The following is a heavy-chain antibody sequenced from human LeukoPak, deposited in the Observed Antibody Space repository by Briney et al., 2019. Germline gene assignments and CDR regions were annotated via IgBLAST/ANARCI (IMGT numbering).Heavy chain of an antibody. CDR3: AKDIGWELHDAFDI. CDR2: ISGDGGST. J-gene: IGHJ3*02. CDR1: GFTFDDYA. D-gene: IGHD1-26*01. Sequence: TGGSLRLSCAASGFTFDDYAMHWVRQAPGKGLEWVSLISGDGGSTYYADSVKGRFTISRGNSKNSLYLQMNSLRTEDTALYYCAKDIGWELHDAFDIWGQGTMVTVSS. V-gene: IGHV3-43*02.